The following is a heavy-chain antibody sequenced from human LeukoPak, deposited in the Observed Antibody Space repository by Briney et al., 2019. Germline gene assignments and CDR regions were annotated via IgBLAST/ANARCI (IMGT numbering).Heavy chain of an antibody. Sequence: SETLSLTWAVYGGSFSGYYWSWIRQPPGKGLEWIGDINHSGSTNYNPSLKSRVTISVDTSKNQFSLKLSSVTAADTTVYYCARVLGVEMATITGQNYFDYWGQGTLVTVSS. V-gene: IGHV4-34*01. J-gene: IGHJ4*02. CDR3: ARVLGVEMATITGQNYFDY. CDR1: GGSFSGYY. D-gene: IGHD5-24*01. CDR2: INHSGST.